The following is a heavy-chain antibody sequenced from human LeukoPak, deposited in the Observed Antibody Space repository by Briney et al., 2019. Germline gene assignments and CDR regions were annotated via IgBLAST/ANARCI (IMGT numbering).Heavy chain of an antibody. D-gene: IGHD1-26*01. V-gene: IGHV3-7*01. Sequence: PGGSLRLSCAASGFTFSSYWMSWVRQAPGKGLEWVANIKQDGSEKYYVDSVKGRFTISRDNAKNSLYLQMNSLRAEDTAVYYCARDSLGAGTVGATSGYWGQGTLVTVSS. CDR1: GFTFSSYW. CDR2: IKQDGSEK. J-gene: IGHJ4*02. CDR3: ARDSLGAGTVGATSGY.